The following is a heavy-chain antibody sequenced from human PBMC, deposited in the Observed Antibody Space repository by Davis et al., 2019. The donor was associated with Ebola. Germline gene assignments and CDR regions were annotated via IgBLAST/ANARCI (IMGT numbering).Heavy chain of an antibody. J-gene: IGHJ4*02. V-gene: IGHV3-33*01. D-gene: IGHD6-19*01. CDR3: ARTAGYSSGWGDY. CDR1: GFTFSSYG. Sequence: AGSLTLSCAASGFTFSSYGMHWVRQAPGKGLEWVAVIWYDGSNKYYADSVKGRFTISRDNSKNTLYLQMNSLRAEDTAVYYCARTAGYSSGWGDYWGQGTLVTVSS. CDR2: IWYDGSNK.